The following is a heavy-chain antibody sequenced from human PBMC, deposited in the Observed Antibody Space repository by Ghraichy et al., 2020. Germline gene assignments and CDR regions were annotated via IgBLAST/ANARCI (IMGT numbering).Heavy chain of an antibody. CDR1: GFTFTSYV. CDR3: AKRGGKISSASSNFFDY. J-gene: IGHJ4*02. V-gene: IGHV3-23*01. Sequence: GALRLSCAVSGFTFTSYVMSWARQAPGKGLEWVSTISGSGGTTYYADSVKGRFTVSRDNSKSTLFLQMNTLTAGDTATYYCAKRGGKISSASSNFFDYLGQGTLVTVSS. CDR2: ISGSGGTT. D-gene: IGHD6-6*01.